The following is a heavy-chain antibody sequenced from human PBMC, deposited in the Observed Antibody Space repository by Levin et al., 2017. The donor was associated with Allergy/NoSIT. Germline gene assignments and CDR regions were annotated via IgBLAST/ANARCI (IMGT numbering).Heavy chain of an antibody. Sequence: ASVKVSCKASGGTFSSYAISWVRQAPGQGLEWMGGIIPIFGTANYAQKFQGRVTITADKSTSTAYMELSSLRSEDTAVYYCARVDDYGNWFDPWGQGTLVTVSS. CDR1: GGTFSSYA. CDR3: ARVDDYGNWFDP. D-gene: IGHD4-17*01. V-gene: IGHV1-69*06. CDR2: IIPIFGTA. J-gene: IGHJ5*02.